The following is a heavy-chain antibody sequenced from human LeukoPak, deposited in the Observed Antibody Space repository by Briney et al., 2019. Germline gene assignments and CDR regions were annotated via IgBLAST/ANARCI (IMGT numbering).Heavy chain of an antibody. J-gene: IGHJ6*04. CDR1: GYTFTGYY. CDR2: INPNTGDT. D-gene: IGHD3-16*01. V-gene: IGHV1-2*02. Sequence: GASVKVSCKASGYTFTGYYIHWVRQAPGQGLEWMGWINPNTGDTNYAQKFQGRVTMTRDTSISTAYMELSRLRSDDTAVYYCARGGTHPGVGDVWGKGTTVTVSS. CDR3: ARGGTHPGVGDV.